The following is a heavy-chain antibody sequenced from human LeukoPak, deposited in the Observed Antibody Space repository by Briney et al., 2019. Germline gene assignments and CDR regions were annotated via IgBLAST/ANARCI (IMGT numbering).Heavy chain of an antibody. V-gene: IGHV3-23*01. J-gene: IGHJ4*02. CDR2: ISDSGGRT. D-gene: IGHD3-22*01. Sequence: GGSLRLSCAAPGFTFSSYAMSWVRQAPGKGLEWVSAISDSGGRTYYADSVKGRFTISRDNSKNTLCLQMNSLRAEDTAVYYCAKRYDGSGYFYVYYFDYWGQGTLVTVSS. CDR1: GFTFSSYA. CDR3: AKRYDGSGYFYVYYFDY.